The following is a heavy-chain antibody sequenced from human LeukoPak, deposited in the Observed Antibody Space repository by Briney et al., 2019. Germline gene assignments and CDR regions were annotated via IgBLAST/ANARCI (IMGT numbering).Heavy chain of an antibody. V-gene: IGHV4-59*01. CDR2: IYYSGST. D-gene: IGHD3-22*01. CDR1: GGSISTYY. CDR3: ARATNYYDSSGYYPRPHFDY. J-gene: IGHJ4*02. Sequence: SETLSLTCTVSGGSISTYYWSWIRQPPGKGREWIGYIYYSGSTHYNPSLKSRVTISVDTSKNQFSLKLSSLTAADTAVYYCARATNYYDSSGYYPRPHFDYWGRGTLVTVSS.